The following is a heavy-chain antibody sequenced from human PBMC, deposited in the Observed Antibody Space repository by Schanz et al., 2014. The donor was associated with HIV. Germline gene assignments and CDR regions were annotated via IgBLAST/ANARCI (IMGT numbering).Heavy chain of an antibody. J-gene: IGHJ5*02. CDR3: AKVRRLLTRWDWFDP. CDR2: LSGSGGSI. CDR1: GFTFSSYA. D-gene: IGHD6-25*01. Sequence: EVQLLESGGGLVQPGGSLRLSCAASGFTFSSYAMSWVRQAPGKGLEWVSALSGSGGSIYYADSVKGRFTISRDNSKNTLYLRMNRLRVEDSAVYYCAKVRRLLTRWDWFDPWGQGTLVTVSS. V-gene: IGHV3-23*01.